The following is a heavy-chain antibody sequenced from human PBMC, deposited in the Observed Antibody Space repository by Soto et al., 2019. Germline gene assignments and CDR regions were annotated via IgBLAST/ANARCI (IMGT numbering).Heavy chain of an antibody. D-gene: IGHD3-22*01. V-gene: IGHV1-18*01. CDR1: GYTFTSYG. J-gene: IGHJ6*02. CDR2: ISAYNGNT. CDR3: AKYDSSGYYAYGMVDV. Sequence: GASVKVSCKASGYTFTSYGISWVRQAPGQGLEWMGWISAYNGNTNYAQKLQGRVTMTTDTSTSTAYMELRSLRSDDTAVYYCAKYDSSGYYAYGMVDVWGQGTTVTVSS.